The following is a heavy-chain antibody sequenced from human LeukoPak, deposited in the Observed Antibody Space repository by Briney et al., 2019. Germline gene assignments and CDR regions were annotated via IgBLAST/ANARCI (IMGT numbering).Heavy chain of an antibody. CDR1: GFTFSSYW. D-gene: IGHD3-10*01. Sequence: GGSLRLSCAASGFTFSSYWMSWVRQAPGKGLECVSAISGSGGRTYYADSVKGRFTISRDNSKNTLYLQMNSLRAEDTAVYNCAKGDFYGSGRDYYYYMDVWGKGTTVTISS. CDR2: ISGSGGRT. V-gene: IGHV3-23*01. CDR3: AKGDFYGSGRDYYYYMDV. J-gene: IGHJ6*03.